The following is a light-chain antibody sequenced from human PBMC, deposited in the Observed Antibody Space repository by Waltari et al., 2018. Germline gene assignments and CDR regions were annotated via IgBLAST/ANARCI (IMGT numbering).Light chain of an antibody. V-gene: IGLV2-14*03. J-gene: IGLJ1*01. CDR1: SSDVGGYNY. CDR3: SSYTSSGTYG. CDR2: DVS. Sequence: QSALTQPASVSGSPGQSITISCTGTSSDVGGYNYFSWYQQHPGKAPKLMIYDVSSRHTGVSARFSGSESCNTASLTISGLQAEDETDYYCSSYTSSGTYGFGTGTKVSVL.